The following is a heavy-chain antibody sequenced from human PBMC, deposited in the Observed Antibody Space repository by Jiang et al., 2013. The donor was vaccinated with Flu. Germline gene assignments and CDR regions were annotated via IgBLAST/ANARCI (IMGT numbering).Heavy chain of an antibody. CDR2: LYYTGTT. V-gene: IGHV4-61*01. CDR3: ARDVAVVPAALIS. CDR1: GGSPAVVFTT. Sequence: TCTVSGGSPAVVFTTGAGSGSPQGGLQWIGYLYYTGTTDYNPSLQSRATISVDTSKNQFSLKLTSVTAADTAVYYCARDVAVVPAALISWGQGTRVTVSS. D-gene: IGHD2-2*01. J-gene: IGHJ4*02.